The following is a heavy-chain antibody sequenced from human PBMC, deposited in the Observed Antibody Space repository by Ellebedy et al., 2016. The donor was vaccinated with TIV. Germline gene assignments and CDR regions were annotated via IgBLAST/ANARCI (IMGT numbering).Heavy chain of an antibody. CDR1: GFTFSDYY. J-gene: IGHJ4*02. CDR3: AKDKRVRHYDSSGYQYFDY. V-gene: IGHV3-11*01. Sequence: GGSLRLSCAASGFTFSDYYMSWIRQAPGKGLEWVSYISSSGSTIYYADSVKGRFTISRDNAKNSLYLQMNSLRAEDTAVYYCAKDKRVRHYDSSGYQYFDYWGQGTLVTVSS. D-gene: IGHD3-22*01. CDR2: ISSSGSTI.